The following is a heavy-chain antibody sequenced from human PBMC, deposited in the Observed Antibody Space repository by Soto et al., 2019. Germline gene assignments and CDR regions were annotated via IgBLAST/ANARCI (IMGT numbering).Heavy chain of an antibody. CDR2: INSSGGST. Sequence: GGSLRLSCAASGFAFGTYAMNWVRQGPGKGLEWVSGINSSGGSTYYADSVRGRVTISRDNSKNTLYLQINSLRADDTAVYYCAKGTLAGGPFSGLVVWGQGATVTVSS. J-gene: IGHJ6*02. CDR1: GFAFGTYA. V-gene: IGHV3-23*01. CDR3: AKGTLAGGPFSGLVV. D-gene: IGHD1-1*01.